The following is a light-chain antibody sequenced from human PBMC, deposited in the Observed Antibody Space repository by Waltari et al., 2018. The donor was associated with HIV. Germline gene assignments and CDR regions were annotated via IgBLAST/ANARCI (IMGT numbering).Light chain of an antibody. CDR1: SRDVGSYNL. CDR3: CSYAGSSTLEV. J-gene: IGLJ2*01. CDR2: EGS. V-gene: IGLV2-23*01. Sequence: QSALTQPASVSGSPGQSIPISCTGTSRDVGSYNLFSWYQQPPGKAPKLMIYEGSKRPSGVSNRFSGSKSGNTASLTISGLQAEDEADYYCCSYAGSSTLEVFGGGTKLTVL.